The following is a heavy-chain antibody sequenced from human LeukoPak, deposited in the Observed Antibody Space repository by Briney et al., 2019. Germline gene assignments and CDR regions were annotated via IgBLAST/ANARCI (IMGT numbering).Heavy chain of an antibody. Sequence: SETLSLTCTVSGGSISSYYWSWIRQPAGKGLEWIGRIYTSGSTNYNPSLKSRVTMSVDTSKNQFSLKLSSVTAADTAVYYCAGGITFGGVITSPLYAFDIWGQGTMVTVSS. CDR3: AGGITFGGVITSPLYAFDI. CDR2: IYTSGST. CDR1: GGSISSYY. V-gene: IGHV4-4*07. D-gene: IGHD3-16*02. J-gene: IGHJ3*02.